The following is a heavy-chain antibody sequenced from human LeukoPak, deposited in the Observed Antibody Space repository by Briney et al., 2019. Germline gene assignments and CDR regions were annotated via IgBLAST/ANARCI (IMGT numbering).Heavy chain of an antibody. D-gene: IGHD1-26*01. V-gene: IGHV3-30-3*01. CDR3: ARVGGGNYHPLDY. CDR1: AFTFSDHS. Sequence: PGGSLRLSCAASAFTFSDHSMHWVRQASGKGLEWVSSIAYDSSNTYYADSVKGRFTISRDNSKNTLYLQLSSLRIEDTAVYYCARVGGGNYHPLDYWGQGTLVTVSS. CDR2: IAYDSSNT. J-gene: IGHJ4*02.